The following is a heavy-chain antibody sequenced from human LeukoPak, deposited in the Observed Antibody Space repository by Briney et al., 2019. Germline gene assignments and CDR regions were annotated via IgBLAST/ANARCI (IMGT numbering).Heavy chain of an antibody. CDR3: AKDLSSGYPYYFDY. D-gene: IGHD3-22*01. J-gene: IGHJ4*02. CDR2: ISASGGTT. V-gene: IGHV3-23*01. CDR1: GFTFSSYA. Sequence: PGVSLRLSCAASGFTFSSYAMSWVRQAPGKGLEWVSAISASGGTTYYADSVKGRFTISRDNSKNTLYLQMNSLRAEDTAVYYCAKDLSSGYPYYFDYWGQGTLVTVSS.